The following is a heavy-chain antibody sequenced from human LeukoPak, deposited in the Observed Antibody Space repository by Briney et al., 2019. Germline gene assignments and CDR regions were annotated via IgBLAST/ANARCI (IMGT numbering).Heavy chain of an antibody. D-gene: IGHD5-12*01. Sequence: SETLSLTCTVSGGSISSYYWSWIRQPPGKGLEWIGYIYYSGSTNYNPSLKSRVTTSVDTSKNQFSLKLSSVTAADTAVDYCARSEGYSGYEGFDPWGQGTLVTVSS. CDR2: IYYSGST. CDR1: GGSISSYY. J-gene: IGHJ5*02. CDR3: ARSEGYSGYEGFDP. V-gene: IGHV4-59*08.